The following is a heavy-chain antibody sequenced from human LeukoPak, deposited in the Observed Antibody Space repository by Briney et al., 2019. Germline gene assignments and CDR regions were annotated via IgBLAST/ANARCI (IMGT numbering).Heavy chain of an antibody. CDR1: GFTFDDYG. CDR3: ARDMYYYDSSGYPIADY. Sequence: GGSLRLSCAASGFTFDDYGMSWARQAPGKGLEWVSGINWNGGSTGYADSVKGRFTISRDNAKNSLYLQMNSLRAGDTALYYCARDMYYYDSSGYPIADYWGQGTLVTVSS. J-gene: IGHJ4*02. V-gene: IGHV3-20*04. D-gene: IGHD3-22*01. CDR2: INWNGGST.